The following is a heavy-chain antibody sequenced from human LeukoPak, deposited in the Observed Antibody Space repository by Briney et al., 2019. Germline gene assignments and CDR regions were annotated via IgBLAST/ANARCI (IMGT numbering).Heavy chain of an antibody. Sequence: PSETLSLTCTVSGGAIRSYSWSWIRQPPGKGLEWIGYIYYSGSTNYNPSLKSRVTTSVDTSKNQFSLKLSSVTAVDTAVYYCARQNPSGSYGYYFDYWGQGTLVTVSS. D-gene: IGHD1-26*01. CDR1: GGAIRSYS. CDR2: IYYSGST. J-gene: IGHJ4*02. CDR3: ARQNPSGSYGYYFDY. V-gene: IGHV4-59*08.